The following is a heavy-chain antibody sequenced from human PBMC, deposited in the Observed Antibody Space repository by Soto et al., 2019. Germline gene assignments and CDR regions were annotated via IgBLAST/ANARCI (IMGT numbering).Heavy chain of an antibody. CDR3: ARRVPTHWPYYYYGMDV. D-gene: IGHD1-1*01. J-gene: IGHJ6*02. CDR2: IYYSGST. Sequence: QLQLQESGPGLVKPSETLSLTCTVSGGSISSSSYYWGWIRQPPGKGLEWIGSIYYSGSTYYNPSLKSRVTISVDTSKNQFSLKLSSVTAADTAVYYCARRVPTHWPYYYYGMDVWGQGTTVTVSS. V-gene: IGHV4-39*01. CDR1: GGSISSSSYY.